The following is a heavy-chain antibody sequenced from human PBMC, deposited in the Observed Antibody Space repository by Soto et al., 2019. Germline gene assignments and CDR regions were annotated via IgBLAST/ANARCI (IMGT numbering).Heavy chain of an antibody. D-gene: IGHD3-22*01. Sequence: SETLSLTCTVSGGSISSGGYYWSWIRQHPGKGLEWIGYIYYSGSTYYNPSLKSRVTISVDTSRNQFSLKLSSVTAADTAVYYCARSSYYYDSSGYSILDGMDVWGQGTTVTVSS. CDR3: ARSSYYYDSSGYSILDGMDV. V-gene: IGHV4-31*03. J-gene: IGHJ6*02. CDR1: GGSISSGGYY. CDR2: IYYSGST.